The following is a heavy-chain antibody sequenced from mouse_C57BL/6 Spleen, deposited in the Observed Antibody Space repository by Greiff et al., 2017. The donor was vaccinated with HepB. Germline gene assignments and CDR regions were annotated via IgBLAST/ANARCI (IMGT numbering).Heavy chain of an antibody. Sequence: VQRVESGPGLVQPSQSLSITCTVSGFSLTSYGVHWVRQSPGKGLEWLGVIWRGGSTDYNAAFMSRLSITKDNSKSQVFFKMNSLQADDTAIYYCAKKGGNYPYYAMDYWGQGTSVTVSS. D-gene: IGHD2-1*01. CDR3: AKKGGNYPYYAMDY. CDR1: GFSLTSYG. CDR2: IWRGGST. J-gene: IGHJ4*01. V-gene: IGHV2-5*01.